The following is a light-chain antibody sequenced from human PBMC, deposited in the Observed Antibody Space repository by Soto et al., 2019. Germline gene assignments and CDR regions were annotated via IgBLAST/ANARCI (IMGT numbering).Light chain of an antibody. J-gene: IGKJ4*01. CDR2: ATS. CDR1: QDIRND. V-gene: IGKV1-6*01. CDR3: LQEYRYPLT. Sequence: AIQMTQSPSSLSASVGDRVTVTCRASQDIRNDLLWFQQKPGKAPKVLISATSNLQSGVPSRFSGSGSDTYFTLTISRLQDEDFATYYCLQEYRYPLTFGGGTKVEI.